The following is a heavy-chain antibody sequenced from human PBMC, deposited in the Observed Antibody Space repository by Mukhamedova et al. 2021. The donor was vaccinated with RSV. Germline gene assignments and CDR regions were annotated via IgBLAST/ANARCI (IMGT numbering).Heavy chain of an antibody. V-gene: IGHV4-61*02. J-gene: IGHJ3*02. CDR3: ARDGGVEPLYDAFDI. CDR2: SGST. D-gene: IGHD1-14*01. Sequence: SGSTNYNPSLKSRVTISVDTSKNQFSLKLSSVTAADTAVYYCARDGGVEPLYDAFDIWGQGTMVTVSS.